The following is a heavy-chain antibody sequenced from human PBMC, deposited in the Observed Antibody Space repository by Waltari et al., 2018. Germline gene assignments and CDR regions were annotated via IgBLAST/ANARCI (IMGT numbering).Heavy chain of an antibody. CDR3: ARGPTPLWFGEERGFDP. CDR1: GGSFSGYY. J-gene: IGHJ5*02. Sequence: QVQLQQWGAGLLKPSETLSLTCAVYGGSFSGYYWSWIRQPPGKGLEWIGEINHSGSTNYNPALKSGVTISVDTSKNQFSLKLSSVTAADTAVYYCARGPTPLWFGEERGFDPWGQGTLVTVSS. D-gene: IGHD3-10*01. V-gene: IGHV4-34*01. CDR2: INHSGST.